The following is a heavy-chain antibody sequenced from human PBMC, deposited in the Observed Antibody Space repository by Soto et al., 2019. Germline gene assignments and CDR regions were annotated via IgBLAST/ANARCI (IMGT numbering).Heavy chain of an antibody. D-gene: IGHD3-22*01. CDR1: GFTFSTSW. Sequence: EVQLVASGGDLVQPGGSLRLSCAASGFTFSTSWMTWVRQAPGKGLEWVANIKPDGSEQYYVDSVKGRFTISRDNAKNSLYRQMNSLRTDDAAVYYCARKENYYDMSNAGWFDSWGQGTLVTVSS. CDR2: IKPDGSEQ. CDR3: ARKENYYDMSNAGWFDS. J-gene: IGHJ5*01. V-gene: IGHV3-7*05.